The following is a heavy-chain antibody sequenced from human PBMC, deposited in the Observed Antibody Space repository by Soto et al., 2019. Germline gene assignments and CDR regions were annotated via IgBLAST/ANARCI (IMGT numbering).Heavy chain of an antibody. CDR2: IDPIDSYT. CDR1: GYSFTSYW. J-gene: IGHJ6*02. Sequence: GESLKISCKGSGYSFTSYWISWVRQMPGKGLEWMGRIDPIDSYTNYSPSFQGHVTISADKSISTAYLQMNSLRAEDTAVYYCACYRGAYYYYGMDVWGQGTTVTVSS. D-gene: IGHD2-2*01. V-gene: IGHV5-10-1*01. CDR3: ACYRGAYYYYGMDV.